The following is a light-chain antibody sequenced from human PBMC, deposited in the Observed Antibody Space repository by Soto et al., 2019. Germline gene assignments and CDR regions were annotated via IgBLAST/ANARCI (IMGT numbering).Light chain of an antibody. J-gene: IGLJ2*01. CDR1: SSDVGSYNL. CDR2: EGS. Sequence: QSALTQPASVSGSPGQSITISCTGTSSDVGSYNLVSWYQQHPGKAPKLMIYEGSKRPSGVSNRFSASESGNTASLTISGLQAEDEADYYCCSYAGSSTFVFGGGTKLTVL. V-gene: IGLV2-23*03. CDR3: CSYAGSSTFV.